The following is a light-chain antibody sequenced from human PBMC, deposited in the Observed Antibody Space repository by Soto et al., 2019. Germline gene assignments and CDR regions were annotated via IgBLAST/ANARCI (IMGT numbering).Light chain of an antibody. CDR3: SSYTTSSTMI. CDR2: EVS. CDR1: SSDVGGYIY. J-gene: IGLJ2*01. Sequence: QSVLTQPASLSGSPGQSITISCTGTSSDVGGYIYVSWYQQHPGKAPKLVIYEVSDRPSGVSNRFSGSKSGDTASLTISGLQAEDDAYYYCSSYTTSSTMIFGGGTKLTVL. V-gene: IGLV2-14*01.